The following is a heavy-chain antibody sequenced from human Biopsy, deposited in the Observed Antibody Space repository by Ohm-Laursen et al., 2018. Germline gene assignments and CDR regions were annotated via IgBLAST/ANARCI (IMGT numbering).Heavy chain of an antibody. CDR1: GFTFSNYA. CDR3: ARAGRYCSGGGCYSWFDS. CDR2: IRDKANSYTT. V-gene: IGHV3-72*01. Sequence: SLRLSCSAPGFTFSNYAMSWVRQAPGKGLEWVGRIRDKANSYTTDYAASVKGRFTISRDDSKNSLYLQMNSLKTEDTALYYCARAGRYCSGGGCYSWFDSWGQGTLVTVSS. D-gene: IGHD2-15*01. J-gene: IGHJ5*01.